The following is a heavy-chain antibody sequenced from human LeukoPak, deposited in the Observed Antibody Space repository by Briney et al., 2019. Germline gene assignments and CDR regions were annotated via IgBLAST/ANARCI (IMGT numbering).Heavy chain of an antibody. CDR3: AREPYGDYNPHFDY. CDR1: GGSISSYY. D-gene: IGHD4-17*01. CDR2: ICYSGST. J-gene: IGHJ4*02. Sequence: SETLSLTCTVSGGSISSYYWSWIRQPPGKGLEWIGYICYSGSTNYNASLKSRVTISVDTSKNQFSLKLSSVTAADTAVYYCAREPYGDYNPHFDYWGQGTLVSVSS. V-gene: IGHV4-59*01.